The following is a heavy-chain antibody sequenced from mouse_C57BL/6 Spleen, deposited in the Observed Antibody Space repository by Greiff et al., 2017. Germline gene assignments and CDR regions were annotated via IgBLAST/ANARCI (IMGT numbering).Heavy chain of an antibody. CDR2: ISYDGSN. J-gene: IGHJ3*01. V-gene: IGHV3-6*01. CDR3: ARGNDGYYFFAY. D-gene: IGHD2-3*01. CDR1: GYSITSGYY. Sequence: DVQLQESGPGLVKPSQSLSLTCSVTGYSITSGYYWNWIRQFPGNKLEWMGYISYDGSNNYNPSLKNRITITRDTSKNQFFLKLNSVTTEDTATYYCARGNDGYYFFAYWGQGTLVTVSA.